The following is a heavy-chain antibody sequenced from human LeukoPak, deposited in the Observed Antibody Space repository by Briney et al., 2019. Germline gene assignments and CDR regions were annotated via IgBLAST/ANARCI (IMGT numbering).Heavy chain of an antibody. CDR3: AKHSTSAAGPYYFDY. CDR1: GFTFSRYP. V-gene: IGHV3-64*04. Sequence: PGGSLRLSCSASGFTFSRYPMHWVRQAPGKGLEYVSAISGNGGSTYYADSVKGRFTISRDNSKNTVYLEMNSLRTEDTAVYYCAKHSTSAAGPYYFDYWGQGALVTVSS. J-gene: IGHJ4*02. CDR2: ISGNGGST. D-gene: IGHD6-19*01.